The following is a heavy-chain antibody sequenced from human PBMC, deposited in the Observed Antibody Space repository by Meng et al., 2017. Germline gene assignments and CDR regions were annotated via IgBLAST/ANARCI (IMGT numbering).Heavy chain of an antibody. CDR3: ARALEWLVPNYYFDY. J-gene: IGHJ4*02. D-gene: IGHD6-19*01. CDR2: ISAYNGNT. Sequence: ASVKVSCKASGYTFTSYGISWVRQAPGQGLEWMGWISAYNGNTNYAQKLQGRVTMTTDTSTSTAYMELRSVRSDDTAVYYCARALEWLVPNYYFDYWGQGTLVTVSS. CDR1: GYTFTSYG. V-gene: IGHV1-18*01.